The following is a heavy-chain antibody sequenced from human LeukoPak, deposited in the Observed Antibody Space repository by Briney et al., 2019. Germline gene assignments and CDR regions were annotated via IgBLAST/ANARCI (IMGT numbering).Heavy chain of an antibody. CDR2: IGKDGREK. J-gene: IGHJ4*02. Sequence: GGSLRLSCAASGFTVSSNYMSWVRQAPGKGLEWVANIGKDGREKYYVDSVKGRFTISRDNAQNSLYLQMNSLRAEDTAVYYCVRYRFDYWGQGTLVTVSS. V-gene: IGHV3-7*01. CDR1: GFTVSSNY. D-gene: IGHD1-1*01. CDR3: VRYRFDY.